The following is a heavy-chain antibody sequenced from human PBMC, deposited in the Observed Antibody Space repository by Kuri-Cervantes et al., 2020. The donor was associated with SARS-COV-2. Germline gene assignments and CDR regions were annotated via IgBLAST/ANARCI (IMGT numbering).Heavy chain of an antibody. V-gene: IGHV3-23*03. CDR1: GFTFSSYA. CDR2: IYSGGSST. D-gene: IGHD2-21*01. J-gene: IGHJ4*02. Sequence: GGSLRLSCAASGFTFSSYAMSWVRQAPGKGLEWVSVIYSGGSSTYYADSVKGRFTISRDNSKNTLYLQMNSLRAEDTAVYYCAKDGDPDYWGQGTRVTVSS. CDR3: AKDGDPDY.